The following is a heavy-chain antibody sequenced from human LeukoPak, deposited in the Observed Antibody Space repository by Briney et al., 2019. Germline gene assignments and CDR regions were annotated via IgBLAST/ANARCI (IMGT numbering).Heavy chain of an antibody. CDR3: ARSLLWFGESYYFDY. V-gene: IGHV1-2*02. D-gene: IGHD3-10*01. J-gene: IGHJ4*01. CDR2: INPNSGGT. CDR1: GYTFTGYY. Sequence: ASVKVSCKASGYTFTGYYMHWVRQAPGQGLEWMGWINPNSGGTNYAQKFQGRVTMTRDTSISTAYMELSRLRSDDTAVYYCARSLLWFGESYYFDYGGQGTLVTVSS.